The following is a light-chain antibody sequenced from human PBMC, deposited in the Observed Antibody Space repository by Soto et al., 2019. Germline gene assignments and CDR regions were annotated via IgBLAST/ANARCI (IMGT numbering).Light chain of an antibody. V-gene: IGKV3-11*01. CDR2: DAS. Sequence: EIVLTQSPATLSLSPGERATLSCRASQSVSSYLAWYQQKPGQAPRLLIYDASNWATGIPARFSGSGSGTDFTLTSSSLEPEDFAVYYCQQRSNWPPERTFGGGTKVEIK. CDR3: QQRSNWPPERT. J-gene: IGKJ4*01. CDR1: QSVSSY.